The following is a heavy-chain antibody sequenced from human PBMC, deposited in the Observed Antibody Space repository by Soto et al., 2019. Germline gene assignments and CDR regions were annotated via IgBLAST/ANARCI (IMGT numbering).Heavy chain of an antibody. CDR1: DGTINSNNYY. D-gene: IGHD3-16*01. Sequence: QLQLQESGPGLVKPSETLSLTCTVSDGTINSNNYYWGWIRQPPGKGLEWIGSIYYSGSTFYNPSRKSRVTIAEDQSKNQFSLKLRSVTAADTAVYYCATEETGPFGGAQVYWGQGTLVTVSS. CDR2: IYYSGST. V-gene: IGHV4-39*01. J-gene: IGHJ4*02. CDR3: ATEETGPFGGAQVY.